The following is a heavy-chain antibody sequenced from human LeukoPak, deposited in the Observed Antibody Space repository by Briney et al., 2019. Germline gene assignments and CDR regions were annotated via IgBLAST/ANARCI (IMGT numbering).Heavy chain of an antibody. CDR3: ASQLRGLLSY. J-gene: IGHJ4*02. V-gene: IGHV1-2*02. CDR2: INPKNGDT. D-gene: IGHD2-2*01. Sequence: GASVKVSCKASGYTFTAQYLHWLRQAPGQGLEWMGWINPKNGDTKYAQSFLGRVIMTRDTSTTTAYMELRSLRSDDTAVYYCASQLRGLLSYWGQGTLVTVSS. CDR1: GYTFTAQY.